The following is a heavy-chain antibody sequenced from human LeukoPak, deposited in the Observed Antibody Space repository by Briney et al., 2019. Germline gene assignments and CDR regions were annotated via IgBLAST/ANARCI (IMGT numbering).Heavy chain of an antibody. V-gene: IGHV3-30*18. J-gene: IGHJ4*02. Sequence: GGSLRLSCAASGFTSSSYGMHWVRQAPGKGLEWVAVISYDGSNKYYADSVKGRFTISRDNSKNTLYLQMNSLRAEDTAVYYCAKDSGSYDFWSGQFDYWGQGTLVTVSS. CDR2: ISYDGSNK. D-gene: IGHD3-3*01. CDR1: GFTSSSYG. CDR3: AKDSGSYDFWSGQFDY.